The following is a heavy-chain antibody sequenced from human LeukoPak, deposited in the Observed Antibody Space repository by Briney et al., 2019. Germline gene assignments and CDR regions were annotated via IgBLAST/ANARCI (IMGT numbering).Heavy chain of an antibody. V-gene: IGHV1-18*04. Sequence: ASVKVSCKASGYTFTGYYMHWVRQAPGQGLEWMGWISAYKGNTNYAQKFQDRVTMTTDTSTSTAYMELRSLRSDDTAVYYCARLTTRYCSSTSCSPGTYWGQGTLVTVSS. J-gene: IGHJ4*02. D-gene: IGHD2-2*01. CDR1: GYTFTGYY. CDR2: ISAYKGNT. CDR3: ARLTTRYCSSTSCSPGTY.